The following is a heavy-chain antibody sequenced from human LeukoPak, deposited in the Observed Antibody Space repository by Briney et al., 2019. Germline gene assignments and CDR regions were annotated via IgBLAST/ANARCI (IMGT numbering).Heavy chain of an antibody. CDR2: IYSGGST. D-gene: IGHD6-13*01. J-gene: IGHJ5*02. Sequence: PGGSLRLSCAASGFTVSSNYMSWVRQAPGKGLEWVSVIYSGGSTYYADSVKGRFTISRDNSKNTLYLQMNSLRAEDTAVYYCARDSSSWNNWFDPWGQGTLVTVSS. CDR1: GFTVSSNY. CDR3: ARDSSSWNNWFDP. V-gene: IGHV3-53*01.